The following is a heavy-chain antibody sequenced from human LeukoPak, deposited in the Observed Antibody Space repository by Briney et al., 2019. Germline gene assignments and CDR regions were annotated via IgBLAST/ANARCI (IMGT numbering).Heavy chain of an antibody. CDR1: GGTFSSYA. Sequence: GASVKVSCKASGGTFSSYAISWVRQAPGQGLEWMGRIIPIFGTANYAQKFQGRVTITTDESTSTAYMELSSLRSEDTAVYYCARAHDYGDYVSPYDAFDIWGQGTMVTVSS. D-gene: IGHD4-17*01. CDR3: ARAHDYGDYVSPYDAFDI. J-gene: IGHJ3*02. CDR2: IIPIFGTA. V-gene: IGHV1-69*05.